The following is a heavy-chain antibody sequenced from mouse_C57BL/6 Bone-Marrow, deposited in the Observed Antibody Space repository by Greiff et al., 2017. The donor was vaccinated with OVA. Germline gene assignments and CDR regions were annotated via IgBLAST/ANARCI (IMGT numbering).Heavy chain of an antibody. CDR1: GYTFTSYW. D-gene: IGHD1-1*01. Sequence: VQLQQPGAELVRPGSSVKLSCKASGYTFTSYWMDWVKQRPGQGLEWIGNIYPSDSETHYNQKFKDKATLTVDKSSSTAYMQLSSLTSEDSAVYYGARRDYYGSSWFAYWGQGTLVTVSA. CDR3: ARRDYYGSSWFAY. CDR2: IYPSDSET. V-gene: IGHV1-61*01. J-gene: IGHJ3*01.